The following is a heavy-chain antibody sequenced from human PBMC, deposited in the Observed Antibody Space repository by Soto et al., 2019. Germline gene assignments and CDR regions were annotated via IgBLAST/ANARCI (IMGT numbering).Heavy chain of an antibody. J-gene: IGHJ5*02. CDR2: IYHSGST. V-gene: IGHV4-4*02. D-gene: IGHD3-22*01. Sequence: PSETLSLTCAVSGGSISSSNWWSWVRQPPGKGLEWIGEIYHSGSTNYNPSLKSRVTISVDKSKNQFSLKLSSVTAADTAVYYCARVYYYDSSGYYLGPWGQGTLVTVSS. CDR3: ARVYYYDSSGYYLGP. CDR1: GGSISSSNW.